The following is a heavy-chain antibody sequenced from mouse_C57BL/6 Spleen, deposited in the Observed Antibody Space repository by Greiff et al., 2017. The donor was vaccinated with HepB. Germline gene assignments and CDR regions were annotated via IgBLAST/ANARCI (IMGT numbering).Heavy chain of an antibody. CDR2: ISSGSSTI. V-gene: IGHV5-17*01. CDR3: ARTLSGY. D-gene: IGHD3-1*01. J-gene: IGHJ2*01. Sequence: EVKLVESGGGLVKPGGSLKLSCAASGFTFSDYGMHWVRQAPEKGLEWVAYISSGSSTIYYADTVKGRFTISKDNAKNTLVLHMTRLRSEDTAMYYCARTLSGYWGQGTTLTVSS. CDR1: GFTFSDYG.